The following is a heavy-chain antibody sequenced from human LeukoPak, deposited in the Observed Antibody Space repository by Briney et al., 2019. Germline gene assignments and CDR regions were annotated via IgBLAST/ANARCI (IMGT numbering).Heavy chain of an antibody. CDR1: GFTFSNAW. CDR3: ATLIRMDV. J-gene: IGHJ6*04. CDR2: IKQDGSEK. V-gene: IGHV3-7*01. D-gene: IGHD2-21*01. Sequence: GGSLRLSCAASGFTFSNAWMSWVRQAPGKGLEWVANIKQDGSEKYYVDSVKGRFTISRDNAKNSLYLQMNSLRAEDTAVYYCATLIRMDVWGKGTTVTVSS.